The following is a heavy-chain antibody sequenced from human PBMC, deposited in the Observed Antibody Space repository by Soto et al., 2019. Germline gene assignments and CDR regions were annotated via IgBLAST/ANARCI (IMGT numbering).Heavy chain of an antibody. J-gene: IGHJ4*02. V-gene: IGHV1-69*13. Sequence: GASGKVSCKASGGTFSSYAISWVRQAPGQGLECMGWIIPIFGTANYAQKFQGRVTITADESTSTAYMELSSLRSEDTAVYYCARDSCGGDCSSDYWGQATLVTVSS. CDR1: GGTFSSYA. CDR2: IIPIFGTA. CDR3: ARDSCGGDCSSDY. D-gene: IGHD2-21*02.